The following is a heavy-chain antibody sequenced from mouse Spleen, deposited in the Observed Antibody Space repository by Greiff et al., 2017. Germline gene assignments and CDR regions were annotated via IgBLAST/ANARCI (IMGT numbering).Heavy chain of an antibody. CDR1: GFTFSSYG. V-gene: IGHV5-6*01. Sequence: EVQVVESGGDLVKPGGSLKLSCAASGFTFSSYGMSWVRQTPDKRLEWVATISSGGSYTYYPDSVKGRFTISRDNAKNTLYLQMSSLKSEDTAMYYCARQNYYGSSLYYFDYWGQGTTLTVSS. CDR2: ISSGGSYT. J-gene: IGHJ2*01. D-gene: IGHD1-1*01. CDR3: ARQNYYGSSLYYFDY.